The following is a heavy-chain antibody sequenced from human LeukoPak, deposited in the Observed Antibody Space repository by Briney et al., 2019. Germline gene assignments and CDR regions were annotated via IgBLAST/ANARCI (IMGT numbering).Heavy chain of an antibody. CDR2: ISAYNGNT. J-gene: IGHJ1*01. CDR1: GYTFTSYG. V-gene: IGHV1-18*01. D-gene: IGHD6-13*01. Sequence: ASVKVSCKASGYTFTSYGISWVRQAPGQGLEWMGWISAYNGNTNYAQKLQGRVTMTTDTSTSTAYMELRSLSSDDTAVYYCARARAAAGAQYFQHWGQGTLVSASS. CDR3: ARARAAAGAQYFQH.